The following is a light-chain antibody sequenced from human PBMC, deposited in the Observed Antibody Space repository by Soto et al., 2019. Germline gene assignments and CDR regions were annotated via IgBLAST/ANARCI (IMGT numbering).Light chain of an antibody. CDR2: GAS. CDR1: QYISTK. CDR3: QQYGASPWT. Sequence: VLTQSPDSLSLSLGERATLFCRSNQYISTKLAWYQQKPGRAPRLLFSGASSRATDTPDRFSGSGSGTDFTLIISGVEAEDFAIYYWQQYGASPWTFGQGTRVDLK. V-gene: IGKV3-20*01. J-gene: IGKJ1*01.